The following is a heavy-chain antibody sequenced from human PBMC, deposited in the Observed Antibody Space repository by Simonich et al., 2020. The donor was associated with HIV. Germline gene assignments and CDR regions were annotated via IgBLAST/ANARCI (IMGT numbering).Heavy chain of an antibody. D-gene: IGHD2-21*02. CDR3: ASCGGDCYHFDY. CDR2: INHSRST. CDR1: CGSFSGYY. J-gene: IGHJ4*02. V-gene: IGHV4-34*01. Sequence: QVQLQQVGAGLLKPSETLSLTCAVYCGSFSGYYLRWIRHPPGKGLEWIGEINHSRSTNYNPSLKSRVTISVDTSKNQFSLKLSSVTAADTAVYYCASCGGDCYHFDYWGQGTLVTVSS.